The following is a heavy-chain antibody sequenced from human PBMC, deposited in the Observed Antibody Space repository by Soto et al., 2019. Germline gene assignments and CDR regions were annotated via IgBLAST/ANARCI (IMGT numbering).Heavy chain of an antibody. CDR3: TRESPIFDH. J-gene: IGHJ4*01. V-gene: IGHV3-74*01. CDR1: GFTFTNNW. CDR2: ISVDGSDT. Sequence: GGSLRLPCAASGFTFTNNWMQWVRQAPGKGLVWVSRISVDGSDTIYSDSVKGRFTISRDNAKNMLYLQMNSVRAEDTAVYYCTRESPIFDHWGHGALVTVPS.